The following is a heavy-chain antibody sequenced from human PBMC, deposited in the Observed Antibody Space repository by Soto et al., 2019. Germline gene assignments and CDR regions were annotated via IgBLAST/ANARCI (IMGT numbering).Heavy chain of an antibody. CDR1: GFTFSSYW. D-gene: IGHD6-19*01. Sequence: EVQLEESGGGLVQPGGSLRLSCAASGFTFSSYWMSWVRQAPVKGLEWVANIKQDGSEKFYVDSVKGRFTISRDNAKNSLYLQMNSLRAEDTAVYYCARGTGAAVAADYWGQGTLVTVSA. CDR2: IKQDGSEK. V-gene: IGHV3-7*01. J-gene: IGHJ4*02. CDR3: ARGTGAAVAADY.